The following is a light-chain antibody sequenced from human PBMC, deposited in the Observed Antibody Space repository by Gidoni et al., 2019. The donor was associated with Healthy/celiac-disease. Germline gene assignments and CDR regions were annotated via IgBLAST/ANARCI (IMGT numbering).Light chain of an antibody. CDR2: WAS. V-gene: IGKV4-1*01. J-gene: IGKJ4*01. Sequence: DIMMTQSPDSLAVSLGERDTINCKSSQSVLYSSNNKNYLAWYQQKPGQPPKLLIYWASTRESGVPDRFSGSGSGTDFTLTISSLQAEDVAVYYCQQYYSTPLTFGGGTKVEIK. CDR3: QQYYSTPLT. CDR1: QSVLYSSNNKNY.